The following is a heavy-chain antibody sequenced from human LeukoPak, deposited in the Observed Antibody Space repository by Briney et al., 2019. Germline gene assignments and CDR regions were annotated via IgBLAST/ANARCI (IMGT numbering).Heavy chain of an antibody. D-gene: IGHD3-10*01. CDR1: GFTVSSNY. CDR3: ARDYYGSGSYAY. V-gene: IGHV3-66*01. J-gene: IGHJ4*02. Sequence: GGSLRLSCAASGFTVSSNYMTWVRQAPGKGLEWVSVLYSGGNAFYADSVKSRFTISRDTSKNTVYLQMNSLRVEDTAVYYCARDYYGSGSYAYWGQGTLVTVSS. CDR2: LYSGGNA.